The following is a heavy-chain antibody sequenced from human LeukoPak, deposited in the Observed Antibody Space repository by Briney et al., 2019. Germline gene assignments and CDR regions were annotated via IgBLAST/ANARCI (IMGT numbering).Heavy chain of an antibody. D-gene: IGHD4-11*01. Sequence: ASVKVSCKTSGYIFTDYYIHWVRQAPGQGLEWMGWINPKTGDTKSAQKFQRWVTMTRDTSINTAYTELSSLRSDDTAVYYCAKDLYSNYANWFDPWGQGTLVTVSS. CDR1: GYIFTDYY. CDR2: INPKTGDT. V-gene: IGHV1-2*04. CDR3: AKDLYSNYANWFDP. J-gene: IGHJ5*02.